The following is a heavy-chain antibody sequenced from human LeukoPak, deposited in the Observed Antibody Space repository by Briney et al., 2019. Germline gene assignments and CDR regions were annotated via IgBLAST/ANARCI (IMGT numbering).Heavy chain of an antibody. CDR1: GYTYTGYY. V-gene: IGHV1-2*02. CDR3: ARGSIAAPPDYFDY. Sequence: ASVKVSCKASGYTYTGYYMHWVRQAPGQGLEWMGRINPNSGGTNYAQKFQGRVTMTRDTSISTAYMELSRLRSDDTAVYYCARGSIAAPPDYFDYWGQGTLVTVSS. J-gene: IGHJ4*02. D-gene: IGHD6-6*01. CDR2: INPNSGGT.